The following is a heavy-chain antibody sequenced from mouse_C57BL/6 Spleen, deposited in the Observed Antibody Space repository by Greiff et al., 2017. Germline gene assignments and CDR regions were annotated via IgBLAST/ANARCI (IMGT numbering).Heavy chain of an antibody. D-gene: IGHD1-1*01. Sequence: EVQLQQSGPELVKPGDSVKISCKASGYSFTGYFMNWVMQSHGKSLEWIGRINPYNGDTFYNQKFKGKATLTVDKSSSTDHMELRGLTSEDSAVYYCARSPFTTVVANFDYWGQGTTLTVSS. CDR1: GYSFTGYF. CDR2: INPYNGDT. J-gene: IGHJ2*01. V-gene: IGHV1-20*01. CDR3: ARSPFTTVVANFDY.